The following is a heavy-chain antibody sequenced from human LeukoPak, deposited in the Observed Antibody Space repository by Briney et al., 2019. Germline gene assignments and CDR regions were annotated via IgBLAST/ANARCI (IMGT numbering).Heavy chain of an antibody. CDR2: ISSSSSTI. CDR3: AKDRHAPGRYCSSTSCFPFDS. Sequence: TGGSLRLSCAASGFTFSSYSMNWVRQAPGKGLEWVSYISSSSSTIYYADSVKGRFTISRDNAKNSLYLQMNSLRAEDTAVYYCAKDRHAPGRYCSSTSCFPFDSWGQGTLVTVSS. V-gene: IGHV3-48*01. J-gene: IGHJ5*01. D-gene: IGHD2-2*01. CDR1: GFTFSSYS.